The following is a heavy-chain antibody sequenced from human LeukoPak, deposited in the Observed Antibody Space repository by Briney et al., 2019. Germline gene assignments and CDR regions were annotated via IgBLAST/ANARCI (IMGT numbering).Heavy chain of an antibody. CDR3: ARVNRGNDAFDI. V-gene: IGHV3-21*01. CDR1: GFTFSSYS. J-gene: IGHJ3*02. Sequence: PGGSLRLSCAASGFTFSSYSMNWVRQAPGKGLEWVSSISSSSSYIYYADSVKGRFTISRDNAKNSLYLQMNSLRAEDTAVYYCARVNRGNDAFDIWGQGTMVTVSS. CDR2: ISSSSSYI. D-gene: IGHD3-10*01.